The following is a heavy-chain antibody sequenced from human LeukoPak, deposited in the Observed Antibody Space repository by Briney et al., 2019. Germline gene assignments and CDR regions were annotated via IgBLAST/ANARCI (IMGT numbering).Heavy chain of an antibody. CDR1: GYTFTGYY. J-gene: IGHJ4*02. Sequence: ASVKVSCKASGYTFTGYYMHWVRQAPGQGLEWMGWINPNSGGTNYAQKFRGRVTMTRDTSISTAYMELSRLRSDDTAVYYCARATTLEATIGSMGYWGQGTLVTVSS. D-gene: IGHD5-12*01. CDR2: INPNSGGT. CDR3: ARATTLEATIGSMGY. V-gene: IGHV1-2*02.